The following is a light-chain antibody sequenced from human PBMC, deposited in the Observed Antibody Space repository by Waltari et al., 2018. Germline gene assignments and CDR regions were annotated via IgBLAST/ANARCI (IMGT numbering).Light chain of an antibody. V-gene: IGKV3-11*01. CDR2: GAS. Sequence: EIVLTQSPATLSLSPGERATPPCRASQSVFTSFAWYQQKPGQAPRLLIYGASSRATGIPARFSGSGSGTDFTLAISSLEPEDFAVYYCQQRSHWPPEYTFGQGTKLEIK. CDR1: QSVFTS. J-gene: IGKJ2*01. CDR3: QQRSHWPPEYT.